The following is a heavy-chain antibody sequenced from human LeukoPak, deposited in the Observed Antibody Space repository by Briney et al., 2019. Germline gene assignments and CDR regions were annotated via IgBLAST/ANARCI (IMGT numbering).Heavy chain of an antibody. V-gene: IGHV4-31*03. Sequence: PSETLPLTCTVSGGSISSGGYYWSWIRQHPGKGLEWIGYIYYSGSTYYNPSLKSRVTISVDTSKNQFSLKLSSVTAADTAVYYCARDYGDIIDYWGQGTLVTVSS. J-gene: IGHJ4*02. D-gene: IGHD4-17*01. CDR1: GGSISSGGYY. CDR3: ARDYGDIIDY. CDR2: IYYSGST.